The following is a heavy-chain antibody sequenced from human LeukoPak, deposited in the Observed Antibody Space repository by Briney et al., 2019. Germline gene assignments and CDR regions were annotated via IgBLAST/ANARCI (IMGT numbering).Heavy chain of an antibody. CDR3: TRANGDFVDAYYYFYMDV. J-gene: IGHJ6*03. D-gene: IGHD4-17*01. V-gene: IGHV3-21*01. CDR1: GFDFSGYT. CDR2: ITSSSGDI. Sequence: GGSLRLSCAASGFDFSGYTMTWVRQAPGRGLEWVSAITSSSGDIYYADSGKGRFTISRDNAKKSLFMEMNSLRAEDTAVYYCTRANGDFVDAYYYFYMDVWGKGTTVTVSS.